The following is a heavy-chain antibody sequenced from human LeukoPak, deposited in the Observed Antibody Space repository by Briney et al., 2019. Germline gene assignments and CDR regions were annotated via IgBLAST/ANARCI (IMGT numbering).Heavy chain of an antibody. D-gene: IGHD2-2*01. Sequence: SVKVSCKASGGTFSSYAISWVRQAPGQGLEWIGRIIPILGIANYAQKFQGRVAITADKSTSTAYMELSSLRSEDTAVYYCARGVVPAADRWFDPWGQGTLVTVSS. CDR1: GGTFSSYA. CDR3: ARGVVPAADRWFDP. V-gene: IGHV1-69*04. J-gene: IGHJ5*02. CDR2: IIPILGIA.